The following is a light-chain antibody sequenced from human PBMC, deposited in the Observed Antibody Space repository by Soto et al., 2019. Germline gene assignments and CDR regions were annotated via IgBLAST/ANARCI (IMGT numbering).Light chain of an antibody. Sequence: EIVLTQSPATLSLSPGERATLSCRASQSVSTYLAWYQQKPGQAPRLLIYDASNRATGIPTRFSGSGSGTDFTLTISNLEPEDFAAYYCQQXSXWPPXTFGGGTKVEIK. J-gene: IGKJ4*01. CDR1: QSVSTY. CDR2: DAS. CDR3: QQXSXWPPXT. V-gene: IGKV3-11*01.